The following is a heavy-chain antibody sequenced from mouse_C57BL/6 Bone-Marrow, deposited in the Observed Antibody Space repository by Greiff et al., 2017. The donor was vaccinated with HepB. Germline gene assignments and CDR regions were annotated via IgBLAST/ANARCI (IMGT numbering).Heavy chain of an antibody. CDR2: FYPGSGSI. V-gene: IGHV1-62-2*01. CDR3: ARHEDKGYYGSSDWYFDD. D-gene: IGHD1-1*01. Sequence: QVQLQQSGAELVKPGASVKLSCKASGYTFTEYTIHWVKQRSGQGLEWIGWFYPGSGSIKYNENFKDKATLTADKSSSTVYMELSRLTSEDSAVYFFARHEDKGYYGSSDWYFDDWGTGTTVTVSS. CDR1: GYTFTEYT. J-gene: IGHJ1*03.